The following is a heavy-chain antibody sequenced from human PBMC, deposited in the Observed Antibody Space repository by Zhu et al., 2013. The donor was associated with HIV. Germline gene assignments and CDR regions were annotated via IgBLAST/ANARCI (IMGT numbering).Heavy chain of an antibody. J-gene: IGHJ4*02. CDR2: INPNNGAP. CDR3: ARDYIGTPNWELDY. Sequence: QVQLVQSGAEVKKPGASVKVSCKASGYTFTGYYVHWVRRAPGQGLEWMGWINPNNGAPYLAQAFQARVTLTRDTSISTVYLELSNLSSDDTAVYYCARDYIGTPNWELDYWGQGTLVTVSS. CDR1: GYTFTGYY. V-gene: IGHV1-2*02. D-gene: IGHD7-27*01.